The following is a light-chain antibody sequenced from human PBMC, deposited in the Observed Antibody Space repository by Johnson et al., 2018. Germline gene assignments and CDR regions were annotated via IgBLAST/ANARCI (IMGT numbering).Light chain of an antibody. CDR2: ENN. J-gene: IGLJ1*01. V-gene: IGLV1-51*02. Sequence: SVLTQPPSVSAAPGQKVTIYCSGSSSNIGNNYVSWYQQLPGTAPKLLIYENNKRPSGIPDRFSGSKSGTSATLGITGLQTGDEADYYCGTWDSSLSAGNVFGTGTKVTVL. CDR1: SSNIGNNY. CDR3: GTWDSSLSAGNV.